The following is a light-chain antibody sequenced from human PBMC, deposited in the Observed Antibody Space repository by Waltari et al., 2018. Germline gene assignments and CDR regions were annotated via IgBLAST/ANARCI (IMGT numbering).Light chain of an antibody. V-gene: IGKV1-39*01. CDR1: QNIFNY. CDR3: QQTASAPIT. J-gene: IGKJ1*01. Sequence: DIQMTQSPSSLSASVGDRVTITCRANQNIFNYLYWYHQKPGKAPKILISSASILQSGVPSRFGGSGFGTDFALTIPGLQPEDFGTYYCQQTASAPITFGRGTKVDIK. CDR2: SAS.